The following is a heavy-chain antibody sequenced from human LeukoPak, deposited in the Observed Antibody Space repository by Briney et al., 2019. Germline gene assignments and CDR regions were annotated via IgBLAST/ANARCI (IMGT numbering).Heavy chain of an antibody. V-gene: IGHV4-39*07. Sequence: PSETLSLTCSVSGGSISSSSNYYWGWIRQPPGKGLEWIGSIYYSGSTYYNTSLKSRVTISADTSKNQFSLKLSSVTAADTAVYYCARARSGSGWYWFDPWGQGTLVIVSS. J-gene: IGHJ5*02. CDR2: IYYSGST. D-gene: IGHD6-19*01. CDR3: ARARSGSGWYWFDP. CDR1: GGSISSSSNYY.